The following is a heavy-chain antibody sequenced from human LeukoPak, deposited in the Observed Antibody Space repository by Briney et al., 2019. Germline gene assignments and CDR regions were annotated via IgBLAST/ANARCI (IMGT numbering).Heavy chain of an antibody. CDR3: AKGSAPYGSGSYSDY. CDR1: GFTFSSYS. V-gene: IGHV3-21*01. CDR2: ISSSSSYI. D-gene: IGHD3-10*01. Sequence: GGSLRLSCAASGFTFSSYSMNWVRQAPGKGLEWVSSISSSSSYIYYADSVKGRFTISRDNAKNSLYLQMNSLRAEDTAVYYCAKGSAPYGSGSYSDYWGQGTLVTVSS. J-gene: IGHJ4*02.